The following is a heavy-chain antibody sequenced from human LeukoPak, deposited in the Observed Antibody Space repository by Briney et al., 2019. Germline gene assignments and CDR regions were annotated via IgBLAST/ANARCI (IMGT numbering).Heavy chain of an antibody. CDR1: GFTFSSYS. V-gene: IGHV3-21*01. D-gene: IGHD3-10*01. CDR3: ARIYYGSGTPPH. J-gene: IGHJ1*01. Sequence: RGSLRLSCAASGFTFSSYSMNWVRQAPGKGLEWVSSISSSSSYIYYADSVKGRFTISRDNAKNSLFLQMNSLRDEDTAVYYCARIYYGSGTPPHWGQGTLVTVSS. CDR2: ISSSSSYI.